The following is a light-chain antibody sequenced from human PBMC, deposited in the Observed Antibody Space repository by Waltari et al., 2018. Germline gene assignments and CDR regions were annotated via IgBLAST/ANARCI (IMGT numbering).Light chain of an antibody. CDR3: QQYYSIPYT. CDR1: QSVLYTSNNKNY. J-gene: IGKJ2*01. Sequence: DIVMTQSPDSLAVSLAERATINCKSSQSVLYTSNNKNYLAWYKQKPGQPPKLLIYWASTRESGVPDRFSGSGSGTDFTLTISSLQAEDVAVYYCQQYYSIPYTFGQGTKLEIK. CDR2: WAS. V-gene: IGKV4-1*01.